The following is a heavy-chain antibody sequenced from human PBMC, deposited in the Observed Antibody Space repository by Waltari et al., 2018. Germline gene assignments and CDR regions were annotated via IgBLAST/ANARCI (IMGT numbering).Heavy chain of an antibody. V-gene: IGHV3-30*18. J-gene: IGHJ4*02. D-gene: IGHD6-6*01. CDR3: AKDGSRSSYYFDY. CDR2: MSNDGSKK. Sequence: QVQLVESGGGVVQPGRSLRLSCAASEFTFSSYGMHWVRQAPGKGLEWVAVMSNDGSKKYYADSVKGRFTISRDNSKNTLYLEMNSVKTEDMAVYYCAKDGSRSSYYFDYWGQGTLVTVSS. CDR1: EFTFSSYG.